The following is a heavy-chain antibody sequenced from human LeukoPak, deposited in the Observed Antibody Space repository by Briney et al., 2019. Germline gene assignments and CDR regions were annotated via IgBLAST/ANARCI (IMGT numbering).Heavy chain of an antibody. J-gene: IGHJ4*02. CDR1: GYTFTGYY. D-gene: IGHD6-19*01. V-gene: IGHV1-2*02. Sequence: GASVKVSCTASGYTFTGYYMHWVRQAPGQGLEWMGWINPNSGGTNYAQKFQGRVTMTRDTSISTAYMELSRLRSDDTAVYYCAREQDVAVAGFDYWGQGTLVTVSS. CDR2: INPNSGGT. CDR3: AREQDVAVAGFDY.